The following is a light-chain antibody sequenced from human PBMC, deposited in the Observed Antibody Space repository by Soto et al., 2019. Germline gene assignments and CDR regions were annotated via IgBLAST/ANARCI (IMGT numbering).Light chain of an antibody. V-gene: IGKV3-11*01. CDR3: QQYNNWPIT. CDR2: DAS. Sequence: EIVLTQSPATLSLSPGERATLCCRASQSVSSYLAWYQQKPGQAPRLLIYDASNRATGIPARFSGSGSETDFTLTISSLRSEDSAVYHCQQYNNWPITFGQGTRLEI. J-gene: IGKJ5*01. CDR1: QSVSSY.